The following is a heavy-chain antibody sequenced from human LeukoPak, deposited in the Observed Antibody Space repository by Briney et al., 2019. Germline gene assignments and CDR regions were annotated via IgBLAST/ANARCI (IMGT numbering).Heavy chain of an antibody. V-gene: IGHV4-30-4*01. CDR1: GGSISSGDYY. CDR3: ARDSWGGYYMGNWFDP. Sequence: SETLSLTCTVSGGSISSGDYYWSWIRQPPGRGLEWIGYIYYSGSTYYNPSLKSRVTISVDTSKNQFSLKLSSVTAADTAVYYCARDSWGGYYMGNWFDPWGQGTLVTVSS. D-gene: IGHD3-3*01. J-gene: IGHJ5*02. CDR2: IYYSGST.